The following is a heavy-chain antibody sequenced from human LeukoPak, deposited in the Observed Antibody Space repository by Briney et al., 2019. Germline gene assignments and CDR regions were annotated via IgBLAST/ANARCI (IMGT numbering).Heavy chain of an antibody. J-gene: IGHJ4*02. CDR2: INTNSGVT. CDR1: GYTFTGYY. Sequence: ASVKVSCKASGYTFTGYYLHWVRQAPGQGLEWMGWINTNSGVTKFAQKFQGRVTVTRDTSISTAYMELRRLRSDDRAVYYCARGPPTRVVVITTGDFDYWGQGTLVTVSS. D-gene: IGHD3-22*01. CDR3: ARGPPTRVVVITTGDFDY. V-gene: IGHV1-2*02.